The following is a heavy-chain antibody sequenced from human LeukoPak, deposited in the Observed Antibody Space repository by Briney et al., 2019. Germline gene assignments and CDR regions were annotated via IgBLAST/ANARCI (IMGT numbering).Heavy chain of an antibody. Sequence: SETLSLTCTVSGGSISSSYWSWIRQSPGKGLEWIGYIYYSGSTNYNPSLKSRVTISVDTSKNQFSLKLSSVTAADTAVYYCARGGRVVPAAKLEYFQHWGQGTLVTVSS. CDR3: ARGGRVVPAAKLEYFQH. V-gene: IGHV4-59*01. D-gene: IGHD2-2*01. J-gene: IGHJ1*01. CDR1: GGSISSSY. CDR2: IYYSGST.